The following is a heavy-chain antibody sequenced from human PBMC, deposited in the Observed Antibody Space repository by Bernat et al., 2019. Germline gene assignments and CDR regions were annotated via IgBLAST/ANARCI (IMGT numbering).Heavy chain of an antibody. V-gene: IGHV3-66*01. CDR3: AREGYSYGPLDY. CDR1: GFTVSSTY. D-gene: IGHD5-18*01. J-gene: IGHJ4*02. Sequence: EVQLVESGGVVVQPGGSLGLSCAASGFTVSSTYMSWVRQAPGKGLEWVSVIYSSGSTYYAESVKGRFTISRDNSKNTLYLQMNSLRVEDTAFYYCAREGYSYGPLDYWGQGTLVTVSS. CDR2: IYSSGST.